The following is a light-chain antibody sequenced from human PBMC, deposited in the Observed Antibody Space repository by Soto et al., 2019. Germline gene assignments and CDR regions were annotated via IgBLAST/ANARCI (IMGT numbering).Light chain of an antibody. CDR3: MQSTQLPPT. J-gene: IGKJ5*01. CDR1: QSLLHITGETF. V-gene: IGKV2D-29*02. Sequence: DVVMTQTPLSLSVAPGQPASISCKSSQSLLHITGETFLFWYLQKPGQSPQLLIYEVSTRVSGVPDRFSGGGSGTDFTLEISRVETDDVGIYYCMQSTQLPPTFGQGTGLGIE. CDR2: EVS.